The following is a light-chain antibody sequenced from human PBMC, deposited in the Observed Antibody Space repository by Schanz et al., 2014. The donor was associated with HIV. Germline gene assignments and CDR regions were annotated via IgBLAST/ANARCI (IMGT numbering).Light chain of an antibody. CDR1: SSDVGGYNY. Sequence: QSVLTQPASVSGSPGQSITISCTGTSSDVGGYNYLSWYQQHPGKAPKLMIYEVTRRPSGVPDRFSASKSGTSASLAITGLQAEDEADYYCSSYTSSSIVVFGGGTKLTVL. J-gene: IGLJ2*01. CDR2: EVT. CDR3: SSYTSSSIVV. V-gene: IGLV2-14*01.